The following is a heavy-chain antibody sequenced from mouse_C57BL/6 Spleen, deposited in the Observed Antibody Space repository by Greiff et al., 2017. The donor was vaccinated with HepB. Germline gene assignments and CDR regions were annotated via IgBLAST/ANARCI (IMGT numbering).Heavy chain of an antibody. CDR1: GYTFTTYP. J-gene: IGHJ2*01. V-gene: IGHV1-47*01. D-gene: IGHD2-4*01. Sequence: QVHVKQSGAELVKPGASVKMSCKASGYTFTTYPIEWMKQNHGKSLEWIGNFHPYNDDTKYNEKFKGKATMTVEKSSSTVYVELSRLTSDVSAVYYCARRGDYGYFDYWGQVTTLTVSS. CDR2: FHPYNDDT. CDR3: ARRGDYGYFDY.